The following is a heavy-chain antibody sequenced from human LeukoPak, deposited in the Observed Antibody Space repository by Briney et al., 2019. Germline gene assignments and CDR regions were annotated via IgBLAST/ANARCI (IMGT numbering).Heavy chain of an antibody. J-gene: IGHJ4*02. D-gene: IGHD6-19*01. Sequence: PGGSLRLSCAASGFTFSSNALTWVRQAPGQGLEWVSGISWNSGSIDYADSVKGRFTISRDNAKNSLYLQMNSLRVEDTAFYYCAKDNRRHYTSGPNPDSLHWGQGALVTVSS. V-gene: IGHV3-9*01. CDR3: AKDNRRHYTSGPNPDSLH. CDR1: GFTFSSNA. CDR2: ISWNSGSI.